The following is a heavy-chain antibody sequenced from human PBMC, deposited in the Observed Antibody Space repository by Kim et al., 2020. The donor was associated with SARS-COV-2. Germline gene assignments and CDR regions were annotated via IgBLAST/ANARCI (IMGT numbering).Heavy chain of an antibody. V-gene: IGHV4-34*01. D-gene: IGHD5-18*01. J-gene: IGHJ5*02. Sequence: GSTNYNPSLKSRVTRSVDTSKNQFSLELSSVTAADTAVYYCARGRYKLDPWGQGTLVTVSS. CDR3: ARGRYKLDP. CDR2: GST.